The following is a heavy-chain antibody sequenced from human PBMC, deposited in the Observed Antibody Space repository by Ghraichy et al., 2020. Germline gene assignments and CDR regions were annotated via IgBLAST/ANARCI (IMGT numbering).Heavy chain of an antibody. Sequence: GESLNISCAASGFTFSSYGMHWVRQAPGKGLEWVAFIRYDGSNKYYADSVKGRFTISRDNSKNTLYLQMNSLRAEDTAVYYCFGLANTKIVVVTTWGQGTLVTVSS. D-gene: IGHD2-21*02. CDR3: FGLANTKIVVVTT. J-gene: IGHJ4*02. V-gene: IGHV3-30*02. CDR1: GFTFSSYG. CDR2: IRYDGSNK.